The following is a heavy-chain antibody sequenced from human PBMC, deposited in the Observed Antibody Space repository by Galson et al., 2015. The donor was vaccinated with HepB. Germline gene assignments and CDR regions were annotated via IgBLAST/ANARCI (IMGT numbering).Heavy chain of an antibody. CDR3: ARLYRQYYYGLDV. CDR1: GGSINNYY. J-gene: IGHJ6*02. Sequence: ETLSLTCTVSGGSINNYYWSWIRQPPGKGLEWIGYIYYSGNTNYNPSLQSRVSLSVDTSQNQFSLKLRSVTAADTAVYYCARLYRQYYYGLDVWGQGTTVTVSS. V-gene: IGHV4-59*08. CDR2: IYYSGNT. D-gene: IGHD4-11*01.